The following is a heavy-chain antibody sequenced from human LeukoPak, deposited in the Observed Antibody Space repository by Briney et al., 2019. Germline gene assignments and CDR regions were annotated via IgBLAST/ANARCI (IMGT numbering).Heavy chain of an antibody. CDR2: INPKTGGT. D-gene: IGHD5-24*01. CDR3: ARVGDGLNDAFDM. V-gene: IGHV1-2*06. Sequence: GASVKVSCKASGYTFTGYFMNWVRQAPGQGPEWMGRINPKTGGTNYAQKFQGRATMTRDTSITTGCMELSRLRSDDTAVYYCARVGDGLNDAFDMWGQGTLVTVFS. J-gene: IGHJ3*02. CDR1: GYTFTGYF.